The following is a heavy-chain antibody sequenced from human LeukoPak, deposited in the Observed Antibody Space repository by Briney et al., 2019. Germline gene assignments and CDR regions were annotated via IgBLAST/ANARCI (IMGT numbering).Heavy chain of an antibody. J-gene: IGHJ4*02. CDR2: IKQDGSEK. CDR3: AKEYTGTFSPFPSYFDN. D-gene: IGHD1-26*01. CDR1: GFTFSSYW. Sequence: GGSLRLSCAASGFTFSSYWMSWVRQAPGRGLEWVANIKQDGSEKYYVDSVKGRFTISRDNAKNSLYLQMNSLRAEDTAVYYCAKEYTGTFSPFPSYFDNWGQGTLVTVSS. V-gene: IGHV3-7*01.